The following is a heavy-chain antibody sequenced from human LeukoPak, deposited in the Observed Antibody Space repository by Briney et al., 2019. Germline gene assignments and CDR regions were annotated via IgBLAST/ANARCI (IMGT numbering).Heavy chain of an antibody. V-gene: IGHV1-18*01. CDR3: RGAYGDK. D-gene: IGHD4-17*01. CDR1: GYSLTTYG. Sequence: GASVKVSCKASGYSLTTYGINWMRQAPGQGLEWMGWISTQSGNTNYAQQVQGRLTLTTDISTNTAYMELRSLRSDDTAVYCARGAYGDKWGQGTMVTVSS. J-gene: IGHJ4*02. CDR2: ISTQSGNT.